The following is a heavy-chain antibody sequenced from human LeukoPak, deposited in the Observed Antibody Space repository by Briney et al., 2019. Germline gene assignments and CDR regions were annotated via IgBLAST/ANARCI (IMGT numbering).Heavy chain of an antibody. CDR1: GGSISSDY. CDR3: ARLNGDYYFGY. J-gene: IGHJ4*02. Sequence: PSETLSLTCTVSGGSISSDYWSWIRQPPGKGLEWIGYIYYSGSTNYNPSLKSRVTISLDTSQNQFSLKLSSVTAADTAVYYCARLNGDYYFGYWGQGTLVTVSS. D-gene: IGHD4-17*01. V-gene: IGHV4-59*08. CDR2: IYYSGST.